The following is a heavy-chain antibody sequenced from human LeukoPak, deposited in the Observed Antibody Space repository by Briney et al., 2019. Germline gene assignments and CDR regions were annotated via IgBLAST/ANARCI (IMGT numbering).Heavy chain of an antibody. D-gene: IGHD3-10*02. CDR3: AKDYVLYGMDV. CDR2: ISYDGSNK. V-gene: IGHV3-30*18. CDR1: GFPFSSYG. J-gene: IGHJ6*02. Sequence: GGSLRLSFAASGFPFSSYGMHWVRQAPGKGLEWVAVISYDGSNKYYADSVKGRFTISRDNSKNTLYLQMNSLRAEDTAVYYCAKDYVLYGMDVWGQGTTVTVSS.